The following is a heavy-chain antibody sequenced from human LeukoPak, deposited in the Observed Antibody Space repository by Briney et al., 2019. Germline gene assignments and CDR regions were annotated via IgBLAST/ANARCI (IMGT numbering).Heavy chain of an antibody. V-gene: IGHV3-48*04. CDR3: ARDSGSLRRDAFDI. CDR1: GFTFSSYR. CDR2: ISSSSRTI. Sequence: GGSLRLSCAASGFTFSSYRMNWVRQAPGKGPEWVSYISSSSRTIYYADSVKGRFTISRDNAKNSLYLQMNSLRAEDTAVYYCARDSGSLRRDAFDIWGQGTMVTVSS. D-gene: IGHD3-10*01. J-gene: IGHJ3*02.